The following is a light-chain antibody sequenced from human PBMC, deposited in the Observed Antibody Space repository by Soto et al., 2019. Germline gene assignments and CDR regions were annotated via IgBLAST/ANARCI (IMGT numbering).Light chain of an antibody. CDR3: QQYYSYLWT. CDR2: AAS. V-gene: IGKV1-8*01. J-gene: IGKJ1*01. CDR1: QGISSY. Sequence: AIRMTRSPSSFSASTGDRVTITCRASQGISSYLAWYQQKPGKAPKLLIYAASTLQSGVPSRFSGSGSGTDFTLTISCLQSEDFATYYCQQYYSYLWTFGQGTKV.